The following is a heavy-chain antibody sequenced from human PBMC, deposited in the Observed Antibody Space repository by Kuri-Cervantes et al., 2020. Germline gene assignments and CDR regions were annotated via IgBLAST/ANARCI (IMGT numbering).Heavy chain of an antibody. CDR1: GYTFTSYG. V-gene: IGHV1-18*01. CDR3: ARLNREEDGIRYFDWLLYQFEYYYYYYGMDV. Sequence: ASVKVSCKASGYTFTSYGISWVRQAPGQGLEWMGWISAYNGNTNYAQKFQGRVTMTRNTSISTAYMELSSLRSEDTAVYYCARLNREEDGIRYFDWLLYQFEYYYYYYGMDVWGQGTTVTVSS. CDR2: ISAYNGNT. J-gene: IGHJ6*02. D-gene: IGHD3-9*01.